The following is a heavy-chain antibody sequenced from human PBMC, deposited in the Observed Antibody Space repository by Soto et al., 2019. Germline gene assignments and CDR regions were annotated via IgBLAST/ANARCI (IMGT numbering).Heavy chain of an antibody. J-gene: IGHJ4*02. CDR2: IIPIFGTA. D-gene: IGHD3-10*01. CDR3: ARDSNYGSGSYYSLFDY. V-gene: IGHV1-69*13. Sequence: VASVKVSCKASGGTFSSYAISWVRQAPGQGLEWMGGIIPIFGTANYAQKFQGRVTITADESTSTAYMELSSLRSEDTAVYYCARDSNYGSGSYYSLFDYWGQGTLVTVSS. CDR1: GGTFSSYA.